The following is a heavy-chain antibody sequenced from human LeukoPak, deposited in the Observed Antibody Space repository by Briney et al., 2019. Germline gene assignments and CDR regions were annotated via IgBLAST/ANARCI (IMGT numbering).Heavy chain of an antibody. V-gene: IGHV4-59*01. CDR3: ARAVYSYGYYYYGMDV. Sequence: PSETLCLTCAVSGGSISSYYWSWIRQPPGKGLEWIGYIYYSGSTNYNPSLKSRVTISVDTSKNQFSLKLSSVTAADTAVYYCARAVYSYGYYYYGMDVWGQGTTVTVSS. D-gene: IGHD5-18*01. J-gene: IGHJ6*02. CDR2: IYYSGST. CDR1: GGSISSYY.